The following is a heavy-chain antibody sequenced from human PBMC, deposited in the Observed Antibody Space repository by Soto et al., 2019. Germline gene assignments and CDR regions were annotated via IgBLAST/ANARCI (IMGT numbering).Heavy chain of an antibody. CDR1: GYSFTSYW. CDR2: IYLVDSFT. CDR3: ARTSAAGKYYYGMDV. Sequence: GESLKISCKGSGYSFTSYWIGWVRQMPGKGLDWLGIIYLVDSFTSYSPSFQGQVTISADKSISTAYLQWSSLKASDTAMYYCARTSAAGKYYYGMDVWGQGTTVTVSS. D-gene: IGHD6-13*01. V-gene: IGHV5-51*01. J-gene: IGHJ6*02.